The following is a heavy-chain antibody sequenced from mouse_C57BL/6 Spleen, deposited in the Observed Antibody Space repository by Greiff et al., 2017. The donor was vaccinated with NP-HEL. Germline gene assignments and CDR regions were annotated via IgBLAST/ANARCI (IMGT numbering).Heavy chain of an antibody. Sequence: EVMLVESGGGLVQPGGSLKLSCAASGFTFSDYYMYWVRQTPEKRLEWVAYISNGGSSTYYPDTVKGRFTISRDNAKNTLYLQMSRLKSEDTAMYYCARHYYGSSFEGYFDVWGTGTTVTVSS. D-gene: IGHD1-1*01. J-gene: IGHJ1*03. CDR3: ARHYYGSSFEGYFDV. V-gene: IGHV5-12*01. CDR1: GFTFSDYY. CDR2: ISNGGSST.